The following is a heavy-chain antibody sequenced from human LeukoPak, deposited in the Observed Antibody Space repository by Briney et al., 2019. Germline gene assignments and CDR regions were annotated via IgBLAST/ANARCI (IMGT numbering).Heavy chain of an antibody. V-gene: IGHV3-30*04. Sequence: GSLRLSCAASGFTFNSYTMHWVRQAPGKGLEWVAIMSSDGGDKSYADSVKGRFTISRDNSKNTLYLQMNSLRAEDTAVYYCARDQGGNYFDYWGQGTLVTVSS. CDR3: ARDQGGNYFDY. J-gene: IGHJ4*02. CDR2: MSSDGGDK. D-gene: IGHD1-26*01. CDR1: GFTFNSYT.